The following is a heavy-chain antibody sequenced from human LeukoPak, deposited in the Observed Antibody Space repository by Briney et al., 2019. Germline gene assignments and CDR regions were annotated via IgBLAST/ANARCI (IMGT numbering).Heavy chain of an antibody. CDR1: GGSINNRNYH. J-gene: IGHJ3*02. CDR2: ICSSGSA. D-gene: IGHD3-3*01. V-gene: IGHV4-39*07. Sequence: SETLSLTCTVSGGSINNRNYHWGWIRQPPGKGLEWIGSICSSGSAYYNPSLKSRVTTSIDTSKNQFSLKLSSVTAADTAVYYCARDITIFGVVIPGGAFDIWGQGTMVTVSS. CDR3: ARDITIFGVVIPGGAFDI.